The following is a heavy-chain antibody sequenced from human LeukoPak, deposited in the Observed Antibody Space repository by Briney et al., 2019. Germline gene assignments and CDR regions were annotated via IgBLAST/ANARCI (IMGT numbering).Heavy chain of an antibody. D-gene: IGHD5-12*01. CDR1: GFTFSSYG. CDR2: ISGSGDTT. V-gene: IGHV3-23*01. CDR3: AKGYNGYDYGGWFDP. J-gene: IGHJ5*02. Sequence: GGTLRLSCAASGFTFSSYGMSWVRQAPGKGLEWVSGISGSGDTTYYADSVKGRFTISRDNSKNTLYLQMNSLRAEDTAVYYCAKGYNGYDYGGWFDPWGQGTLVTVSS.